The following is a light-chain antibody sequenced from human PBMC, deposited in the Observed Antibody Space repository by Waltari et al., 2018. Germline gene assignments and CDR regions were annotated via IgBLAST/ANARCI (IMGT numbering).Light chain of an antibody. CDR2: RVS. CDR3: MQGTHWPYT. CDR1: HSLVYSDGNTN. Sequence: DAVMTQSPLSLPVTLGQTASIPCRSSHSLVYSDGNTNLNWFQQRQGQSPRRLIYRVSNRDYGVPDRFSGSGSGTDFTLKISRVEPEDVGIYYCMQGTHWPYTFGQGTKLDIK. V-gene: IGKV2-30*01. J-gene: IGKJ2*01.